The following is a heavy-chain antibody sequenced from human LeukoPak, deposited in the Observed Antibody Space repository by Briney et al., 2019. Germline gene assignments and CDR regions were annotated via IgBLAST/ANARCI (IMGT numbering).Heavy chain of an antibody. CDR2: IHYSGNT. J-gene: IGHJ4*02. D-gene: IGHD3-9*01. CDR3: ARGGYYDVLTGYYVYLDY. V-gene: IGHV4-59*02. Sequence: SETLSLTCTVSGGSVSSYYWNWIRQPPGKGLEWIGYIHYSGNTNYSPSLKRRVTISVDTSKNQFSLYLSSVTAADTAVYYCARGGYYDVLTGYYVYLDYWGQGALITVSS. CDR1: GGSVSSYY.